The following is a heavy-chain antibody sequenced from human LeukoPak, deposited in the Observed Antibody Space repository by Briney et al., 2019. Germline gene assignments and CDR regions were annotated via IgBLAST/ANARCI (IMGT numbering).Heavy chain of an antibody. Sequence: ASVKVSCETSEYTFTDYYMHWVRQAPGQGLEWMGWINPNTGGTHYAQTFQGRVTMTRDTSISTVYMELSSLRSDDTAVYYCARALPWVWKVFFDYWGQGTLVTVSS. D-gene: IGHD3-16*01. V-gene: IGHV1-2*02. CDR2: INPNTGGT. J-gene: IGHJ4*02. CDR1: EYTFTDYY. CDR3: ARALPWVWKVFFDY.